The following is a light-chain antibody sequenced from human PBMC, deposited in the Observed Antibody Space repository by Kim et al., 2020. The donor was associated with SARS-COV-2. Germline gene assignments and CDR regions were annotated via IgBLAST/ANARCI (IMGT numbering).Light chain of an antibody. V-gene: IGKV3-11*01. CDR3: QQRSNWPLT. CDR2: DAS. Sequence: LSPGARSTHSCRASQSVGSYLDWYQQKPGQAPGLLIYDASNGATGIPARFSGSGSGTDFTLTISSLEPEDFAVYYCQQRSNWPLTFGGGTKVEIK. J-gene: IGKJ4*01. CDR1: QSVGSY.